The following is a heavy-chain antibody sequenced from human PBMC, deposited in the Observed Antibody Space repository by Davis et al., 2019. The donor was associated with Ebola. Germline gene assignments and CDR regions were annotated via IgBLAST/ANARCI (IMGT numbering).Heavy chain of an antibody. J-gene: IGHJ4*02. D-gene: IGHD5-18*01. CDR2: LGTSADT. V-gene: IGHV3-23*01. Sequence: GESLKISCAASGFVFRNYVMSWVRQAPGKGLEWVSTLGTSADTYYADSVKGRFTISRDNSKNTLYLQMNSLRAEDTAVYYCARGWIQLWFDYWGQGTLVTVSS. CDR3: ARGWIQLWFDY. CDR1: GFVFRNYV.